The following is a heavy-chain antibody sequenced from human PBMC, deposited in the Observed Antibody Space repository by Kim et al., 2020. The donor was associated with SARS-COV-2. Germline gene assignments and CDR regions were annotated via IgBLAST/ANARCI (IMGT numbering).Heavy chain of an antibody. V-gene: IGHV3-23*01. CDR2: SASGLRT. Sequence: SASGLRTHYADAVRGRFTISRDNSKSTLFLQMSSLRVEDTAVYYCKASDFWGQGALVTVSS. CDR3: KASDF. J-gene: IGHJ4*02.